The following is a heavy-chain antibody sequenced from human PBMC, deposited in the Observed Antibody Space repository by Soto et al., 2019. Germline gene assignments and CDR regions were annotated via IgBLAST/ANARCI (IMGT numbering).Heavy chain of an antibody. Sequence: SVKVSCKASGGTFSSYTISWVRQAPGQGLEWMGRIIPILDITNYAQNLQGRVTITADKSTSTAYMELSSLRSEDTAVYYCAREDSSRFIRGINWFDPWG. D-gene: IGHD6-13*01. CDR3: AREDSSRFIRGINWFDP. V-gene: IGHV1-69*04. CDR1: GGTFSSYT. CDR2: IIPILDIT. J-gene: IGHJ5*02.